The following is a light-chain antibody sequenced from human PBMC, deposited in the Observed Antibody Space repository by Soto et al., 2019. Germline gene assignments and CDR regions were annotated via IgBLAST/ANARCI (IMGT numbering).Light chain of an antibody. CDR3: QQLNSYPT. CDR1: QGISSS. CDR2: AAS. V-gene: IGKV1-9*01. J-gene: IGKJ4*01. Sequence: IQLTQSPSSLSASVGGRVTITCRASQGISSSLAWYQQKPGKAPKLLIYAASTLQSGVTSRFSGSGSGTVFTLTINSLQPEDFATYFCQQLNSYPTFGGGTKVEIK.